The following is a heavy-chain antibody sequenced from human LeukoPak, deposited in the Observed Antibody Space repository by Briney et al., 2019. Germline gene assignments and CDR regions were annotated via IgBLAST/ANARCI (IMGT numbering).Heavy chain of an antibody. CDR3: ARRHSTSWHSDY. D-gene: IGHD6-13*01. CDR1: GYRFTSYW. V-gene: IGHV5-51*01. Sequence: KVSCKGSGYRFTSYWIGWVRQMPGKGLEWMGIIYPGDSDTRYSPSFQGQVTISADKSITTAYLQWSTLKALASAIYYCARRHSTSWHSDYWGQGTLVTVSS. CDR2: IYPGDSDT. J-gene: IGHJ4*02.